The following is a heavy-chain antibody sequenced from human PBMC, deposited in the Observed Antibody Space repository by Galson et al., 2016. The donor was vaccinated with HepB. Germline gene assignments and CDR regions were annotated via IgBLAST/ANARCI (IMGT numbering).Heavy chain of an antibody. CDR3: ATGSMVPGVNDN. CDR2: ISAYNGNT. V-gene: IGHV1-18*01. CDR1: AYSVTRYG. Sequence: QSGAEVKKPGASVKVSCKASAYSVTRYGISWMRQARGQGLEWMGWISAYNGNTNYVEKFQGRVSMTTDTSTRTAYMELRGLRLDDTAVYYCATGSMVPGVNDNWGQGTLVTVSS. D-gene: IGHD3-10*01. J-gene: IGHJ4*02.